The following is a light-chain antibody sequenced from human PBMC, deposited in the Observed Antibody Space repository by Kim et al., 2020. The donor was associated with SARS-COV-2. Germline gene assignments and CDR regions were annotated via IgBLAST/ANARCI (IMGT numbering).Light chain of an antibody. CDR1: QSVSSN. J-gene: IGKJ1*01. CDR3: QQYNNWPRR. Sequence: EIVMTQSPATLSVSPGERATLSCRASQSVSSNLAWYQQKPGQAPRLLIYGASTRATGIPARFSGSGSGTEFTLTISSLQSEDFAVYYCQQYNNWPRRFRQGTEVDIK. CDR2: GAS. V-gene: IGKV3D-15*01.